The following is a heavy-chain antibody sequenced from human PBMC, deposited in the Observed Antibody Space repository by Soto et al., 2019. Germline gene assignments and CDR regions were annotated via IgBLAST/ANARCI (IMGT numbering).Heavy chain of an antibody. D-gene: IGHD3-10*01. CDR3: ARGYYGSGSYYWFDP. J-gene: IGHJ5*02. CDR1: GGTFSSYA. CDR2: IIPIFGTA. Sequence: WASVKVSCKASGGTFSSYAISWARQAPGQGLEWMGGIIPIFGTANYAQKFQGRVTITADESTSTAYMELSSLRSEDTAVYYCARGYYGSGSYYWFDPWGQGTLVTVSS. V-gene: IGHV1-69*13.